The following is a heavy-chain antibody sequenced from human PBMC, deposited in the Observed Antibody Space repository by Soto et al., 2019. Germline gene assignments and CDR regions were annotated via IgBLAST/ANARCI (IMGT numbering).Heavy chain of an antibody. CDR2: IHHWKST. CDR1: GGSITSNKW. D-gene: IGHD3-10*01. V-gene: IGHV4-4*02. J-gene: IGHJ4*02. CDR3: ARGGDWQFDY. Sequence: QVQLQESGPRLVKPSGTLSLTCAVSGGSITSNKWWSWVRQPPGKGLEWIGEIHHWKSTNYNPSLQSRVTISLHKSRNQCSLNLNSVTAADTAVYFCARGGDWQFDYWGQGTLVTVSS.